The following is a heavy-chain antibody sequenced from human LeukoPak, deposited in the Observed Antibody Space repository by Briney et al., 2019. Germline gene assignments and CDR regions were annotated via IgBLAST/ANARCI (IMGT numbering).Heavy chain of an antibody. J-gene: IGHJ4*02. CDR3: ARDFIEAGASGY. Sequence: ASVKVSCKASGYTFTDFGISWVRQAPGHGLEWMGWISTHIGITSHAQNLQGRVTLTTDTSTSTVFMELRGLESDDTAFYYCARDFIEAGASGYWGQGTLVTVSS. V-gene: IGHV1-18*01. CDR2: ISTHIGIT. D-gene: IGHD1-26*01. CDR1: GYTFTDFG.